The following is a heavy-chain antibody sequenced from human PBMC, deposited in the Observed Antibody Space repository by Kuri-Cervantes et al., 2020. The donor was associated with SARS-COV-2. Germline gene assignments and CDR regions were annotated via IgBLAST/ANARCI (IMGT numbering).Heavy chain of an antibody. J-gene: IGHJ2*01. CDR3: ARIFVPAAILTDGWYFDL. CDR2: IYFSGST. V-gene: IGHV4-39*07. CDR1: GGSISRSSYY. Sequence: SETLSLTCTVSGGSISRSSYYWGRIRQPPGKGLEWIGAIYFSGSTFYNPSLTSRVTISIDTSKNQFSLKLSSVTAADTALYYCARIFVPAAILTDGWYFDLWGRGTLVTVSS. D-gene: IGHD2-2*02.